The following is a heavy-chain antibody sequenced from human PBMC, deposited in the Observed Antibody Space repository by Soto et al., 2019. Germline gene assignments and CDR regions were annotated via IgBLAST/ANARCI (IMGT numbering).Heavy chain of an antibody. D-gene: IGHD3-10*01. CDR3: AKERSGKVDY. CDR1: GFTFSDYA. J-gene: IGHJ4*02. V-gene: IGHV3-23*01. CDR2: ISTSGGNT. Sequence: GGSLRLSCAASGFTFSDYAMSWVRQAPGKGLEWVSSISTSGGNTYYADSVKGRFTISRHNSQNTLYLQMNSLRAEDTAVYYCAKERSGKVDYWGQGTLVTVSS.